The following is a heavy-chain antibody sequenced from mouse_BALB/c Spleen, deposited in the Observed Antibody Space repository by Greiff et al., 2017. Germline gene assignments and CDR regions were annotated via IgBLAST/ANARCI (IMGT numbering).Heavy chain of an antibody. CDR2: INPSTGYT. J-gene: IGHJ4*01. CDR3: ARGGYGNYAMDY. D-gene: IGHD2-10*02. CDR1: GYTFTSYW. V-gene: IGHV1-7*01. Sequence: QVHVKQSGAELAKPGASVKMSCKASGYTFTSYWMHWVKQRPGQGLEWIGYINPSTGYTEYNQKFKDKATLTADKSSSTAYMQLSSLTSEDSAVYYCARGGYGNYAMDYWGQGTSVTVSS.